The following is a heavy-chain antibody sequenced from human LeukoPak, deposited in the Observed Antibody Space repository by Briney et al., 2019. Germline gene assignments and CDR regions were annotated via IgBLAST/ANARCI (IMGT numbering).Heavy chain of an antibody. D-gene: IGHD3-22*01. CDR1: GYTFTGYY. Sequence: GASVKVSCKASGYTFTGYYMHWVRQAPGQGLEWMGWTNPNSGGTNYAQKFQGRVTMTRDTSISTAYMELSRLRSDDTAVYYCARVSGGYYYYFDYWGQGTLVTVSS. CDR3: ARVSGGYYYYFDY. J-gene: IGHJ4*02. V-gene: IGHV1-2*02. CDR2: TNPNSGGT.